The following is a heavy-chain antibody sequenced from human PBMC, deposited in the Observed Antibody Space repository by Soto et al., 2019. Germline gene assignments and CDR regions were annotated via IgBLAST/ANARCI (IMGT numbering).Heavy chain of an antibody. CDR1: GFSFSTSAVG. V-gene: IGHV2-5*02. J-gene: IGHJ4*02. CDR3: APLYWAASGTRYYFDY. Sequence: QITLTESGPTLVKPTQTLTLTCTFSGFSFSTSAVGVGWIRQPPGKALEWLALIYWDDDKRYSPFLKSRLTIXXDTSTNQVVLTMTTMDPVDTGTYYCAPLYWAASGTRYYFDYWGQGTLVTVSS. D-gene: IGHD6-13*01. CDR2: IYWDDDK.